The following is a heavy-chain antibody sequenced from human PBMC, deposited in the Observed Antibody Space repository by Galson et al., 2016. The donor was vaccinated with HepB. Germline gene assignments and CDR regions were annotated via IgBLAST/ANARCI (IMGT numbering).Heavy chain of an antibody. V-gene: IGHV3-33*01. CDR1: GFTFSNHG. Sequence: SLRLSCAASGFTFSNHGMHWVRQAPDKGLEWVALIWAVGNDRFYADSVKGRFTISKDFSKNTLYLHMNDLRAEDTAVYYCARDHSVEYATAYNWFDPWGQGALVTVSS. D-gene: IGHD2-8*02. CDR2: IWAVGNDR. CDR3: ARDHSVEYATAYNWFDP. J-gene: IGHJ5*02.